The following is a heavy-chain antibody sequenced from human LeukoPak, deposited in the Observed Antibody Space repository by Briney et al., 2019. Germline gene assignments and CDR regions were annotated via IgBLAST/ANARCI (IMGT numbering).Heavy chain of an antibody. D-gene: IGHD2-2*01. CDR2: VSGSGAT. CDR1: GFTFINYG. J-gene: IGHJ4*02. V-gene: IGHV3-23*01. Sequence: GGSLRLSCAASGFTFINYGMSWVRQAPGKGLEWVSAVSGSGATYYADSMKGRFTISRDNSKNMAYLQMNSLRAEDTAIYFCTKGGQDCSPTTCYYDWGQGTLVTVSS. CDR3: TKGGQDCSPTTCYYD.